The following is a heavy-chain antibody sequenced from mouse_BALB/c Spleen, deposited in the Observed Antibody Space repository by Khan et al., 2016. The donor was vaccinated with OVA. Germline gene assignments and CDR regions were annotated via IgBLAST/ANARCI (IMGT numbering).Heavy chain of an antibody. Sequence: QVQLKQSGPGLVAPSQSLSITCTVSGLSFTNYGISWIRQPPGKGLEWLGVIWGDGSTNYYSALISRLSINKDNSKSQVFLKLNSLQTDDTATYYCAIIYDGYDWFTYWGQGTLVTVSA. J-gene: IGHJ3*01. CDR1: GLSFTNYG. CDR2: IWGDGST. V-gene: IGHV2-3*01. CDR3: AIIYDGYDWFTY. D-gene: IGHD2-2*01.